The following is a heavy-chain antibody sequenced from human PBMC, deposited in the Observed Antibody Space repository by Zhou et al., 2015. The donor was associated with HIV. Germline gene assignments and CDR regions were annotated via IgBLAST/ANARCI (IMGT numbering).Heavy chain of an antibody. CDR1: GFTFNNYA. J-gene: IGHJ4*02. CDR3: ANLKRGY. V-gene: IGHV3-23*01. Sequence: EVQLLDSGGGLVQPGGSLRLSCAASGFTFNNYAMAWIRQAPGKGPEWVSAISSSSSYIYYADSVKGRFTISRDNSKNTLFLQMNSLRAEDTAVYYCANLKRGYWGQGTLVTVSS. CDR2: ISSSSSYI.